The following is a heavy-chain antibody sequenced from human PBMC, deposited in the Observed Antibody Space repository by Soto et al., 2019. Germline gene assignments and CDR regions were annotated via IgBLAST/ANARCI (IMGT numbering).Heavy chain of an antibody. D-gene: IGHD5-18*01. CDR2: ISPYNGNT. CDR3: ARDGRGTAMGFTAADLFDP. Sequence: QVQLVQSGVEVKKPGASVKVSCKASGYTFTSYGISWVRQAPGQGLEWIGWISPYNGNTNYAQNLQGRVTMTTDTSTNTAYMELRSLRSDDTAVYYCARDGRGTAMGFTAADLFDPWGQGTLVTVSS. J-gene: IGHJ5*02. V-gene: IGHV1-18*01. CDR1: GYTFTSYG.